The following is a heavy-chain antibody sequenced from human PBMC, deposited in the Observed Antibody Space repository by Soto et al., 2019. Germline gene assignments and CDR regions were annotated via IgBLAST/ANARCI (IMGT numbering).Heavy chain of an antibody. CDR1: GFTFSSYA. J-gene: IGHJ4*02. CDR3: AKDLTEEMARIFGY. CDR2: LSGSAGTT. Sequence: GGSLRLSCAASGFTFSSYAMSWVRQAPGKGLEWVSGLSGSAGTTYYADSVKGRFTISRDNSKNTLYLQMNSLRAEDTAVYYCAKDLTEEMARIFGYWGQGALVTVSS. D-gene: IGHD5-12*01. V-gene: IGHV3-23*01.